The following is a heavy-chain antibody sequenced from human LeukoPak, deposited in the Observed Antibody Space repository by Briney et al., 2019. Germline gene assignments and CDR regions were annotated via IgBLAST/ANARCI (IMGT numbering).Heavy chain of an antibody. CDR3: ARYPLWEMATKAEYFQH. CDR1: GYTFTSYY. Sequence: GASVQLSCKTSGYTFTSYYMHWVRQAPGQGLEWMGIINPSGGSTSYAQKFQGRVTMTRDTSTSTVYMELSSLRSEDTAVYYCARYPLWEMATKAEYFQHWGQGTLVTVSS. V-gene: IGHV1-46*01. J-gene: IGHJ1*01. D-gene: IGHD5-24*01. CDR2: INPSGGST.